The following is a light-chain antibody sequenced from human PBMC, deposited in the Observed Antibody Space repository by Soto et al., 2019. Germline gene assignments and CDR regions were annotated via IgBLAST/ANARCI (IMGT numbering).Light chain of an antibody. CDR3: QQSYNIQALT. Sequence: DIQMTQSPYSLSAAVGDRVTIACRASQNINTYLNWYQQKPGKAPKLLIFDAASLQNGVPSRFSGGGSRTDFTLTITSLQPEDFATYYCQQSYNIQALTFGGGTKVEIK. J-gene: IGKJ4*01. CDR2: DAA. CDR1: QNINTY. V-gene: IGKV1-39*01.